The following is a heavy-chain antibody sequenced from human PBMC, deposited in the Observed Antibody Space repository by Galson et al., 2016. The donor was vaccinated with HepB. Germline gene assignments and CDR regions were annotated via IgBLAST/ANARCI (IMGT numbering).Heavy chain of an antibody. CDR2: INPNSGGT. Sequence: SVKVSCKASGYTFTGYYMHWVRQAPGQGLEWMGWINPNSGGTNYAQKFQGRVTMTRDTSVSTGYMELSRLRSDETAVYYCAREYNNEGGDHYYYGMDVWGKGTTVTVSS. J-gene: IGHJ6*04. V-gene: IGHV1-2*02. CDR3: AREYNNEGGDHYYYGMDV. D-gene: IGHD1-14*01. CDR1: GYTFTGYY.